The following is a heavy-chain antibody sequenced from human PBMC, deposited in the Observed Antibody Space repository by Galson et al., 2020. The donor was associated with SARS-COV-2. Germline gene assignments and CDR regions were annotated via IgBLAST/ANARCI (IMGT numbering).Heavy chain of an antibody. J-gene: IGHJ4*02. Sequence: SEPLSLTCAVYGGSFSGYYWSWIRQPPGKGLEWIGEINHSGSTNYNPSLKSRVTISVDTSKNQFSLKLSSVTAADTAVYYCARERRTPGYSSGWHRGYGYWGQGTLVTVSS. V-gene: IGHV4-34*01. CDR3: ARERRTPGYSSGWHRGYGY. D-gene: IGHD6-19*01. CDR2: INHSGST. CDR1: GGSFSGYY.